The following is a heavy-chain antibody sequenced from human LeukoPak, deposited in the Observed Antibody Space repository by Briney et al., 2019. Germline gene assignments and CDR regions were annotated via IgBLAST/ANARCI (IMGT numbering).Heavy chain of an antibody. J-gene: IGHJ6*02. CDR2: IYYSGST. D-gene: IGHD2-8*02. CDR1: GVSISSYY. V-gene: IGHV4-59*01. Sequence: SETLSLTCTVSGVSISSYYWSWIRQPPGKGLEWIGYIYYSGSTNYNPSLKSRVTISLDTSKNQFSLKLSSVTAADTAVYYCARSRGVASYYYGMDVWGQGTTVTVSS. CDR3: ARSRGVASYYYGMDV.